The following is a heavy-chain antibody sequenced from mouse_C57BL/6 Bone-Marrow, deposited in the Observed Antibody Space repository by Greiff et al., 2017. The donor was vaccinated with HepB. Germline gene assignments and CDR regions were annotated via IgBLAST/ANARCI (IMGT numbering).Heavy chain of an antibody. CDR1: GFSLTSYG. D-gene: IGHD2-4*01. CDR2: IWRGGST. V-gene: IGHV2-5*01. CDR3: AKKGGDYDYGGYAMDY. J-gene: IGHJ4*01. Sequence: QVHVKQSGPGLVQPSQSLSITCTVSGFSLTSYGVHWVRQSPGKGLEWLGVIWRGGSTDYNAAFMSRLSITKDNSKSQVFFKMNSLQADDTAIYYCAKKGGDYDYGGYAMDYWGQGTSVTVSS.